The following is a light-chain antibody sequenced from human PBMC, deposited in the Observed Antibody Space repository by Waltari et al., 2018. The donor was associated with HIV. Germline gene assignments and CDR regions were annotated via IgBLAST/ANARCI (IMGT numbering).Light chain of an antibody. J-gene: IGLJ1*01. CDR3: SSYTSSNTYV. V-gene: IGLV2-18*02. CDR2: EVN. CDR1: SSDVGRYNR. Sequence: QSALTQPPSVSGSPGQSVTIPCTGTSSDVGRYNRVSWYQQPPGTAPKLILYEVNNRPSGVPDRFSGSKSGNTASLTISGLQAEDEADYYCSSYTSSNTYVFGTGTKVSVL.